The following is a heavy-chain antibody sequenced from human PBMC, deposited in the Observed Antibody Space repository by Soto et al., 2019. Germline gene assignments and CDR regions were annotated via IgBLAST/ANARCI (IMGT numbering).Heavy chain of an antibody. CDR1: GFTFSRYS. V-gene: IGHV3-21*01. J-gene: IGHJ4*02. CDR3: ARESEDLTSNFDY. Sequence: VQLVESGGGLVRPGGSLRLSCAASGFTFSRYSMNWVRQAPGKGLEWVSSISSTTNYIYYADSMKGRFTVSRDNAKNSVYLDMNSLTAEDTAVYYCARESEDLTSNFDYWGQGNLVTVSS. CDR2: ISSTTNYI.